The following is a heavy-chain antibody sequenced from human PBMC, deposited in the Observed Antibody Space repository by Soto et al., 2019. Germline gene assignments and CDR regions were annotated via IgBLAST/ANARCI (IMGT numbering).Heavy chain of an antibody. J-gene: IGHJ4*02. D-gene: IGHD3-22*01. CDR3: ARRVYYYNNGGYQYYFDY. V-gene: IGHV4-59*01. CDR2: IYYSGST. CDR1: GGSISSYY. Sequence: SETLSLTCTVSGGSISSYYWSWIRQPPGKGLEWIGYIYYSGSTNYSPSLKSRVAMSVDTSKNQFSLKLSSVSDADTAVYFCARRVYYYNNGGYQYYFDYWGQGTLVTVSS.